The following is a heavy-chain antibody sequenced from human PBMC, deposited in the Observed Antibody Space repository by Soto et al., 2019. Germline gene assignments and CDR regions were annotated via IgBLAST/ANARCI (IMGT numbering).Heavy chain of an antibody. V-gene: IGHV1-69*13. CDR2: ITPIFGTA. D-gene: IGHD5-18*01. CDR3: ARAQSDGYSLDAFDI. CDR1: GGTFSSYA. Sequence: ASVKVSCKASGGTFSSYAISWVRQAPGQGLEWMGGITPIFGTANYAQKFQGRVTITADESTSTAYMELSSLRSEDTAVYYCARAQSDGYSLDAFDIWGQGTMVTVSS. J-gene: IGHJ3*02.